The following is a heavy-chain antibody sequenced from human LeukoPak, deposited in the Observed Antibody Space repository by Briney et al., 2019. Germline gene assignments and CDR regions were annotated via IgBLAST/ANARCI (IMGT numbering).Heavy chain of an antibody. D-gene: IGHD3-3*01. V-gene: IGHV3-23*01. CDR1: GFTFSSYA. CDR2: ISGSGGST. CDR3: AKGSEGGYDFWSGYYRGGLDV. J-gene: IGHJ6*04. Sequence: PGGSLRLSCAASGFTFSSYAMSWVRQAPGKGLEWVSAISGSGGSTYYADSVKGRFTISRDNSKNTLCLQMNSLRAEDTAVYYCAKGSEGGYDFWSGYYRGGLDVWGKGTTVTVSS.